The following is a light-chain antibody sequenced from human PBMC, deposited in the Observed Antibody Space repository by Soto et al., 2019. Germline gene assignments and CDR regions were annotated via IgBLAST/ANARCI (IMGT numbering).Light chain of an antibody. CDR2: DVT. V-gene: IGLV2-23*02. CDR1: NRDIGIYNL. CDR3: CSYAGTTTFVI. J-gene: IGLJ2*01. Sequence: QPASVSGSPGQSITISCTGTNRDIGIYNLVSWYQQHPGKVTQVIIYDVTKRPSGVSDRFSGSKSGNTAYLTISGLQAEDEADYYCCSYAGTTTFVIFGGGTKLTVL.